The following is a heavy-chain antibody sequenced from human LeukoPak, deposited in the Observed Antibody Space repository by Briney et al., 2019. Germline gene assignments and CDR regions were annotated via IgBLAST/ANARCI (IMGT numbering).Heavy chain of an antibody. CDR1: GGSFSGYY. CDR2: INHSGST. V-gene: IGHV4-34*01. D-gene: IGHD2-2*01. J-gene: IGHJ4*02. CDR3: ARGPSRPYCSSTSCSSDRFDY. Sequence: SETLSLTCAVYGGSFSGYYWSWIRQPPGKGLEWIGEINHSGSTNYNPSLKSRVTISVDTSKNQFSLKLSSVTAADTAVYYCARGPSRPYCSSTSCSSDRFDYWGQGTLVTVSS.